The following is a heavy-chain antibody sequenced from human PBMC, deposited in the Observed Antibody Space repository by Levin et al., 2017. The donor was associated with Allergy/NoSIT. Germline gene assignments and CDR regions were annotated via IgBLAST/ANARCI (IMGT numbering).Heavy chain of an antibody. CDR1: GFTFSPSY. D-gene: IGHD2-2*01. CDR2: IHSDTSIT. Sequence: LSLTCAASGFTFSPSYMHWVRQAPGKGLAWVSNIHSDTSITNYADSVKGRFTISRDNAKNTLYLQMNSLRAEDTAVYYCARGGCSSTSCLDSWGQGTLVTVSS. CDR3: ARGGCSSTSCLDS. J-gene: IGHJ4*02. V-gene: IGHV3-74*01.